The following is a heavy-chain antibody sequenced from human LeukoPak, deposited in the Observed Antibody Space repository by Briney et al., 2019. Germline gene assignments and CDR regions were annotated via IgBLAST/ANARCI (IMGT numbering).Heavy chain of an antibody. CDR2: THYSGNS. Sequence: SETLSLTCTVSSGSISRYHWSWIRQPPGKGLERIAYTHYSGNSNYNPSLKSRISISVDTSKNQFSLKLSSVTAADTAVYYCAGDGFSGYCGMDVWGQGTRSPSP. CDR1: SGSISRYH. J-gene: IGHJ6*02. CDR3: AGDGFSGYCGMDV. D-gene: IGHD5-12*01. V-gene: IGHV4-59*01.